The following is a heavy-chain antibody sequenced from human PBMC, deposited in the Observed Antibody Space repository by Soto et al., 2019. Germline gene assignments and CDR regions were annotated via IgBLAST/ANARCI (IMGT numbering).Heavy chain of an antibody. V-gene: IGHV3-23*01. CDR2: ISGSGGST. Sequence: EVQLLESGGGLVQPGGSLRLSCAASGFTFTSYAMSWVRQAPGKGLEWVSSISGSGGSTYYADSVKGRFTISRDSSKNTLYLQMNSLRAEDTAVYYCAKGFSSSTRYNWFDPWGQGTLVTVSS. CDR1: GFTFTSYA. D-gene: IGHD2-2*01. J-gene: IGHJ5*02. CDR3: AKGFSSSTRYNWFDP.